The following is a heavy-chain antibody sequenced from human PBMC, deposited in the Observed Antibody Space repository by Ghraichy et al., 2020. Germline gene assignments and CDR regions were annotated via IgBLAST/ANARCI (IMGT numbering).Heavy chain of an antibody. J-gene: IGHJ4*02. CDR1: GGSISNYY. Sequence: SETLSLTCTVSGGSISNYYCNWFRQPPGKGLEWIGYVHGSGSTKYHPSLESRVTVSSDTAKNEFSLSLTSMTPADTAVYYCERGTGWLQTYWGQGTLVTVSS. V-gene: IGHV4-59*01. D-gene: IGHD5-18*01. CDR3: ERGTGWLQTY. CDR2: VHGSGST.